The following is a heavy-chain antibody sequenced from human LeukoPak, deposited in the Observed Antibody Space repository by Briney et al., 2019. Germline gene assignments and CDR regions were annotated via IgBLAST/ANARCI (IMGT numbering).Heavy chain of an antibody. CDR1: GYTITSYY. V-gene: IGHV1-46*01. D-gene: IGHD6-19*01. CDR3: ATVAGISPFDY. Sequence: ASVKVSCKASGYTITSYYMHWVRQAPGQGLEWMGIINPSGGSTSYAQKFQGRVTMTRDTSTSTVYMELSSLRSEDTAVYYCATVAGISPFDYWGQGTLVAVSS. J-gene: IGHJ4*02. CDR2: INPSGGST.